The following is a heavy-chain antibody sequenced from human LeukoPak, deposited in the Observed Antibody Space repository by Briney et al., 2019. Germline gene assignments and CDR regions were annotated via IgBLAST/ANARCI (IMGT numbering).Heavy chain of an antibody. V-gene: IGHV3-7*03. CDR1: GFIFSNYW. CDR3: ARDRTGSYYQSPPYYFDY. CDR2: IKEDGSEK. D-gene: IGHD1-26*01. Sequence: GGSLRLSCAASGFIFSNYWMSWVRQAPGKGLEWVANIKEDGSEKYYVDSVKGRFTISRDNAKNSLYLQMNSLRAEDTAVYYCARDRTGSYYQSPPYYFDYWGQGTLVTVSS. J-gene: IGHJ4*02.